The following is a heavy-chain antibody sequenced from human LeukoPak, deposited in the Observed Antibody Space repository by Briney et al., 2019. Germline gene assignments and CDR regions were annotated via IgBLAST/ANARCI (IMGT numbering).Heavy chain of an antibody. CDR2: IYYSGST. CDR1: GGSISSYY. J-gene: IGHJ6*02. V-gene: IGHV4-59*01. Sequence: NPSETLSLTCTVSGGSISSYYWSWIRQPPGKGLEWIGYIYYSGSTNYNPSLKSRATISVDTSKNQFSLKLSSVTAADTAVYYCARDVANYYGMDVWGQGTTVTVSS. CDR3: ARDVANYYGMDV. D-gene: IGHD5-12*01.